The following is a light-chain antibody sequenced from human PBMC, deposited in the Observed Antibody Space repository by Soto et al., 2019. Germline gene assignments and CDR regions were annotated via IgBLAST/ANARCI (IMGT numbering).Light chain of an antibody. CDR2: DAS. V-gene: IGKV3-11*01. J-gene: IGKJ1*01. Sequence: EIVLTQSPATLSLSPGERATLSCRASQSVSSYLAWYQQKPGQAPRLLIYDASNRATGIQARFSGSGSGTDFTLTISSLEPDDFAVSYGEERSNWPSWTFGQGTKVESK. CDR1: QSVSSY. CDR3: EERSNWPSWT.